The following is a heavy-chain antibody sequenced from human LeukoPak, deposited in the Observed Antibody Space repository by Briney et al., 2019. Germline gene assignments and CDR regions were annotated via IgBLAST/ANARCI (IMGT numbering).Heavy chain of an antibody. Sequence: GGSLRLSCAASGFTFSSYWMHWVRQAPGKGLVWVSRINSNGRSTTYADSVKGRFTISRDNAKNTLYLQMNSLRAEDTAVYYCAREPIYDFWSGPDGGIRFDPWGQGTPVTVSS. V-gene: IGHV3-74*01. CDR3: AREPIYDFWSGPDGGIRFDP. CDR1: GFTFSSYW. J-gene: IGHJ5*02. CDR2: INSNGRST. D-gene: IGHD3-3*01.